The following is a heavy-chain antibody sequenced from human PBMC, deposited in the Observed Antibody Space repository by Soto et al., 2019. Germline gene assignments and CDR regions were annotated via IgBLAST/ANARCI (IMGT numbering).Heavy chain of an antibody. V-gene: IGHV2-5*01. Sequence: QITLKESGPTLVKPTQTLTLTCTFSGFSLSTSGVGVGWIRQPPGKALEWLALIYWNGDKHYSPSLKSRLTITKDTSKNQVVLTMTNMDPVDTATYYCAHRGLDTAMVDYWGQGTLVTVSS. CDR1: GFSLSTSGVG. J-gene: IGHJ4*02. CDR3: AHRGLDTAMVDY. CDR2: IYWNGDK. D-gene: IGHD5-18*01.